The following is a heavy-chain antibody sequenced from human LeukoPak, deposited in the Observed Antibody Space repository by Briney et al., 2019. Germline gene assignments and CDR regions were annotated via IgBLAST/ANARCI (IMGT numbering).Heavy chain of an antibody. CDR2: ISGSGGST. CDR1: GFTFSSYA. V-gene: IGHV3-23*01. J-gene: IGHJ4*02. CDR3: ARDLTVAGTASFDY. D-gene: IGHD6-19*01. Sequence: QTGGSLRLSCAASGFTFSSYAMSWVRQAPGKGLEWVSAISGSGGSTYYVDSVKGRFTISRDNSKTTLYLQMNSLRAEDTAVYYCARDLTVAGTASFDYWGQGTLVTVSS.